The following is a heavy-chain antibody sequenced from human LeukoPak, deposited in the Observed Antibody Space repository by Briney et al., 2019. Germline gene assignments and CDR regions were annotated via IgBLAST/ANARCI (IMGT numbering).Heavy chain of an antibody. Sequence: SLRLSCAASGFTFDDYAMHWVRQAPGKGLEWVSGISWNSGSIGYADSVKGRFTISRDNAKNSLYLQMNSLRAEDTALYYCAKDGHYYDSSGWFDYWGQGTLVTVSS. J-gene: IGHJ4*02. V-gene: IGHV3-9*01. CDR3: AKDGHYYDSSGWFDY. CDR1: GFTFDDYA. D-gene: IGHD3-22*01. CDR2: ISWNSGSI.